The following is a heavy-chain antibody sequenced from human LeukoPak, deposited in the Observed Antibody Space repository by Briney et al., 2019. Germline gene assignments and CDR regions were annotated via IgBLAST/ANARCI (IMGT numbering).Heavy chain of an antibody. Sequence: GGSLRLSCAASGFTFSSYWMSWVRQAPGKGLEWVANIKQDGSEKYYVDSVKGRFTISRDNAKNSLYLRMNSLRAEDTAVYYCASGSPDYDYVWGSYRRRVDYWGQGTLVTVSS. D-gene: IGHD3-16*02. CDR2: IKQDGSEK. CDR1: GFTFSSYW. CDR3: ASGSPDYDYVWGSYRRRVDY. J-gene: IGHJ4*02. V-gene: IGHV3-7*01.